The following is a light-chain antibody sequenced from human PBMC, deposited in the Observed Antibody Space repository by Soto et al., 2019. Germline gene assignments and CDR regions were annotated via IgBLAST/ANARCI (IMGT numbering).Light chain of an antibody. V-gene: IGKV3-11*01. Sequence: EIVLTQSPATLSLSPGEKATLSCRASQSVKSHVAWYQLKPGQSPRLLIFDTTNRATDTPARFSGSGSGTDFTLTISRLEPEDFVVYYCQQRGNWPVTFGGGTKVEI. CDR3: QQRGNWPVT. CDR1: QSVKSH. J-gene: IGKJ4*01. CDR2: DTT.